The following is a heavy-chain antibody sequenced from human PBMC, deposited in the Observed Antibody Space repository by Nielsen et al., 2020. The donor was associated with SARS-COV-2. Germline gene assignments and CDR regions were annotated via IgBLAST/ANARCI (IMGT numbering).Heavy chain of an antibody. CDR2: IDPSDSYT. Sequence: GGSLRLSCKGSGYSFTSYWISWVRQMPGKGLEWMGRIDPSDSYTNYSPSFQGHVTISADKSISTAYLQWSSLKASDTAMYYCARQYSSGWPGQYNWFDPWGQGTLVTVSS. CDR1: GYSFTSYW. D-gene: IGHD6-19*01. J-gene: IGHJ5*02. CDR3: ARQYSSGWPGQYNWFDP. V-gene: IGHV5-10-1*01.